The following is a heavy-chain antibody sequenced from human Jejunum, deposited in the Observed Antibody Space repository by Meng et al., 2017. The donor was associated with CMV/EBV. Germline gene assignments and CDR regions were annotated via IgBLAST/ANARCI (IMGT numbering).Heavy chain of an antibody. J-gene: IGHJ4*02. Sequence: QWQVVKLGAEVRKPGAAGKVSCKASGYTFPGYYMHWVRQAPGQGLEWMGWINPNSGGTNYAQKFQGWVTMTRDTSISTAYMELSRLRSDDTAVYYCARDWEGSWAVFDYWGQGTLVTVSS. CDR2: INPNSGGT. CDR3: ARDWEGSWAVFDY. D-gene: IGHD6-13*01. CDR1: GYTFPGYY. V-gene: IGHV1-2*04.